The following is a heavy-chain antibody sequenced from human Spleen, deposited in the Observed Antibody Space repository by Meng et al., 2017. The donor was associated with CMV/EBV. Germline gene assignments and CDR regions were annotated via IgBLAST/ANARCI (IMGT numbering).Heavy chain of an antibody. V-gene: IGHV4-34*01. CDR2: INHSGST. CDR3: ARAYDYVWGTPGGY. Sequence: VYGGSFSGYYWSWIRKPPGKGLEWIGEINHSGSTNYNPSLKSRVTISVDTSKNQFSLKLSSVTAADTAVYYCARAYDYVWGTPGGYWGQGTLVTVSS. CDR1: GGSFSGYY. D-gene: IGHD3-16*01. J-gene: IGHJ4*02.